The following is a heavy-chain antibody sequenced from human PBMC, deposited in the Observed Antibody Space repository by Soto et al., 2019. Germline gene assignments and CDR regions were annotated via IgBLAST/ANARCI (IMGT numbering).Heavy chain of an antibody. D-gene: IGHD3-16*01. CDR1: GFTFYDYA. Sequence: PGGSLRLSCAASGFTFYDYAMHWVRQAPGKGLEWVSGISWNSGSIGYADSVKGRFTISRDNAKNSLYLQMNSLRAEDTALYYCAKDMGGGLATDFDVWGPGTLVTVSS. V-gene: IGHV3-9*01. CDR2: ISWNSGSI. J-gene: IGHJ4*02. CDR3: AKDMGGGLATDFDV.